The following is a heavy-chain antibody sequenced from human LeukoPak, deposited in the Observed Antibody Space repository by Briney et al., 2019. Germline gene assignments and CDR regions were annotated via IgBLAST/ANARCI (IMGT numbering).Heavy chain of an antibody. CDR1: GGTFSSYA. Sequence: PGASVKVSCKASGGTFSSYAISWVRQAPGQGLEWMGGIIPIFGTANYAQKFQGRVTITADKSTSTAYMELSSLRSEDTAVYYCARDGSGSRGYYYYMDVWGKGTTVTVSS. CDR3: ARDGSGSRGYYYYMDV. J-gene: IGHJ6*03. CDR2: IIPIFGTA. D-gene: IGHD3-10*01. V-gene: IGHV1-69*06.